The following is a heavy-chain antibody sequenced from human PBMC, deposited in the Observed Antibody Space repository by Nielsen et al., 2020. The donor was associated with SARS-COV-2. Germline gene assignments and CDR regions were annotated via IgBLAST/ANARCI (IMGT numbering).Heavy chain of an antibody. CDR1: GYTFTSYY. Sequence: ASVKVSCKASGYTFTSYYMHWVRQAPGQGLEWMGIINPSGGSTSYAQKFQGRVTMTRDTSTSTVYMELSSLRSEDTAVYYCARSYCSGGSCKPYFVPESAYYYYGMDVWGQGTTVTVSS. D-gene: IGHD2-15*01. V-gene: IGHV1-46*01. CDR2: INPSGGST. J-gene: IGHJ6*02. CDR3: ARSYCSGGSCKPYFVPESAYYYYGMDV.